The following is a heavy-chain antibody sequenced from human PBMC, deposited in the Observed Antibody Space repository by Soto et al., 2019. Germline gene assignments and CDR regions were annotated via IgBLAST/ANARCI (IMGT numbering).Heavy chain of an antibody. D-gene: IGHD5-18*01. CDR3: AKDRSGGGYSYGGFDY. CDR2: ISGSGGST. CDR1: GFTFSSYA. Sequence: GGSLRLSCAASGFTFSSYAMSWVRQAPGKGLEWVSAISGSGGSTYYADSVKGRFTISRDNSKNTLYLQMNSLRAEDTAVYYCAKDRSGGGYSYGGFDYWGKGTLVTVSS. J-gene: IGHJ4*02. V-gene: IGHV3-23*01.